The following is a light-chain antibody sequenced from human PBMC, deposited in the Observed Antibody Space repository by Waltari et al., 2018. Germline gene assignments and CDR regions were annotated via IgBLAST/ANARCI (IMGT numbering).Light chain of an antibody. CDR1: STTIGADYD. Sequence: QPVLTQPPSVSGAPGQRVTITCTRTSTTIGADYDVHWSQQFPATAPKLIIYGNRNPPSGVPDRFSGSKSGTSASLVITGLQAEDEADYYCQTYDRRLTGSRVFGGGTKLTVL. CDR2: GNR. V-gene: IGLV1-40*01. CDR3: QTYDRRLTGSRV. J-gene: IGLJ2*01.